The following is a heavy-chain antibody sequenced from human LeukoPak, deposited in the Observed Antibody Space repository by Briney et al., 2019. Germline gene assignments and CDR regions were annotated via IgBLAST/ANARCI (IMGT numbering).Heavy chain of an antibody. J-gene: IGHJ3*02. CDR1: GSTFTSYG. Sequence: ASVKVSCKASGSTFTSYGISWVRQAPGQGLEWMGWISAYNGNTNYAQKLQGRVTMTTDTSTSTAYMELRSLRSDDTAVYYCARALAAAGLDAFDIWGQGTMVTVSS. D-gene: IGHD6-13*01. CDR2: ISAYNGNT. V-gene: IGHV1-18*01. CDR3: ARALAAAGLDAFDI.